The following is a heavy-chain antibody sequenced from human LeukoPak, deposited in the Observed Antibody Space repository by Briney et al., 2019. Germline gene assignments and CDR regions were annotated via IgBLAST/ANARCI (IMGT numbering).Heavy chain of an antibody. J-gene: IGHJ4*02. CDR1: GYTFTSYA. CDR2: INAGNGNT. D-gene: IGHD3-10*01. V-gene: IGHV1-3*01. CDR3: ARVDSVSGYMMGFDY. Sequence: GASVKVSCKASGYTFTSYAMHWVRQAPGQRLEWMGWINAGNGNTKYSQKFQGRVTITRDTSASTAYMELSSLRSEDTAVYYCARVDSVSGYMMGFDYWGQGTLVTVSS.